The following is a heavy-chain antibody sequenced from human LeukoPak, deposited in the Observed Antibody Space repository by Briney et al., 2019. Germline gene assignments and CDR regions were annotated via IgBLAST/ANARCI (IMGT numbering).Heavy chain of an antibody. CDR2: ISSSSSTI. Sequence: PGGSLRLSCAASGFTFSSYSMNRVRQAPGKGLEWVSYISSSSSTIYYADSAKGRFTISRDNAKNSLYLQMNSLRAEDTAVYYCAREPDYYYDSSGYYYYWGQGTLVTVSS. J-gene: IGHJ4*02. D-gene: IGHD3-22*01. CDR1: GFTFSSYS. V-gene: IGHV3-48*04. CDR3: AREPDYYYDSSGYYYY.